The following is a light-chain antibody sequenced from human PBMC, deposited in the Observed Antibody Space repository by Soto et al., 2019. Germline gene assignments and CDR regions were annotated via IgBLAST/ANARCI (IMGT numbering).Light chain of an antibody. CDR3: QQDTSCPLT. CDR2: HAS. CDR1: QGINSK. V-gene: IGKV1-12*01. Sequence: DIQMTQSPSSVSPSLGDRATLSCRASQGINSKLAWYQQTPDRAPRLLIYHASRLQSGVPARFSGSGSGTEFTLTISSLQPEDFAPYYCQQDTSCPLTFGGGTKVEIK. J-gene: IGKJ4*01.